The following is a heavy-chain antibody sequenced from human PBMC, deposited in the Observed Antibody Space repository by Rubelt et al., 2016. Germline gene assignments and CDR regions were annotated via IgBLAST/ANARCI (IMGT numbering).Heavy chain of an antibody. D-gene: IGHD3-3*01. CDR2: IYHSGST. CDR1: GYSISSGYY. CDR3: ARDGITIFGASFDY. J-gene: IGHJ4*02. V-gene: IGHV4-38-2*02. Sequence: QVQLQESGPGLVKPSETLSLTCTVSGYSISSGYYWGWIRQPPGKGLEWIGSIYHSGSTYYNPSLKSRVTISVDTSKNQFSLKLSSVTAADTAVYYCARDGITIFGASFDYWGQGTLVTVSS.